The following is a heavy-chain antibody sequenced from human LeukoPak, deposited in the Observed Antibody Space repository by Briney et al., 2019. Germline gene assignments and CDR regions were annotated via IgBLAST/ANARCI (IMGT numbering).Heavy chain of an antibody. CDR3: ARVVGASGEVSY. J-gene: IGHJ4*02. CDR2: IYHSGST. D-gene: IGHD1-26*01. CDR1: GGSISSGGYY. V-gene: IGHV4-30-2*01. Sequence: PSETLSLTCTVSGGSISSGGYYWSWIRQPPGKGLEWIGYIYHSGSTYYNPSLKSRVTISVDRSKNQFSLKLSSVTAADTAVYYCARVVGASGEVSYWGQGTLVTVSS.